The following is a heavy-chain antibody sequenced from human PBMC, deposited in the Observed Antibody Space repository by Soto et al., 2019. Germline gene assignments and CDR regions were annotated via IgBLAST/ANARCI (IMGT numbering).Heavy chain of an antibody. Sequence: SETLSLTCAVSGGSISSGGYSWSWIRQPPGKGLEWIGYIYHSGSTYYNPSLKSRVTISVDRSKNQFSLKLSSVTAADTAVYYCARLGDTSPYSGYDSGLVYFDYWGQGTLVTVSS. CDR2: IYHSGST. V-gene: IGHV4-30-2*01. J-gene: IGHJ4*02. D-gene: IGHD5-12*01. CDR1: GGSISSGGYS. CDR3: ARLGDTSPYSGYDSGLVYFDY.